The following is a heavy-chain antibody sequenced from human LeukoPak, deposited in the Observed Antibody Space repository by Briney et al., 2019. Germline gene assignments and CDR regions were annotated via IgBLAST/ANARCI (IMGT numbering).Heavy chain of an antibody. CDR1: GFTFSSYA. V-gene: IGHV3-23*01. CDR3: AKGCTSCPFDY. CDR2: ISGSGGST. J-gene: IGHJ4*02. Sequence: GGSVRLSCAASGFTFSSYAMSWVRQAPGKGLEWVSAISGSGGSTYYADSVKGRFTISRDNSKKTLYLQMNSLRAEDTAVYYCAKGCTSCPFDYWGQGTLVTVSS. D-gene: IGHD2-2*01.